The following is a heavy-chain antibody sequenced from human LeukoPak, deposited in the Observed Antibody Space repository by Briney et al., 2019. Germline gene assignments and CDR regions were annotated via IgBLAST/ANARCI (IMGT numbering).Heavy chain of an antibody. CDR2: INPNSGGT. CDR3: ARGTYYYGSGSYYFDY. CDR1: GYTFTGYY. D-gene: IGHD3-10*01. J-gene: IGHJ4*02. Sequence: GASVKVSCKASGYTFTGYYMHWVRQAPGQGLEWMGWINPNSGGTNYAQKFQGRVTMTRDTSISTAYMELSRLRSDDTAVYYCARGTYYYGSGSYYFDYWGQGTLVTVSS. V-gene: IGHV1-2*02.